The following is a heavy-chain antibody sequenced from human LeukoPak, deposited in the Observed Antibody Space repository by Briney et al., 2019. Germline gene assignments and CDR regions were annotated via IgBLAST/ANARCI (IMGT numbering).Heavy chain of an antibody. CDR2: INPNSGGT. V-gene: IGHV1-2*06. Sequence: EASVKVSCKASGCTFTGYYMHWVRQAPGQGLEWMGRINPNSGGTNYAQKFQGRVTMTRETSISTAYMELSRLRSDDTAVYYCARLLSETDRPAYCGGDCRTDWGQGTLVTVSS. J-gene: IGHJ4*02. D-gene: IGHD2-21*02. CDR3: ARLLSETDRPAYCGGDCRTD. CDR1: GCTFTGYY.